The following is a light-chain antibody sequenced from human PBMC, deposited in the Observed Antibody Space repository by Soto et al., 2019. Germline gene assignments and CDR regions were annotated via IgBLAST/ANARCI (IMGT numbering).Light chain of an antibody. Sequence: QSVLTQPPSASGTPGQTVIISCSGSRSDIGSNSVNWYQHLPGTAPKLLIYNSNQRPSGVPDRFSGSKSGTSASLAISGLQSEDEADYYCAAWDDSLTGPVFGTGTKVTVL. V-gene: IGLV1-44*01. CDR1: RSDIGSNS. J-gene: IGLJ1*01. CDR3: AAWDDSLTGPV. CDR2: NSN.